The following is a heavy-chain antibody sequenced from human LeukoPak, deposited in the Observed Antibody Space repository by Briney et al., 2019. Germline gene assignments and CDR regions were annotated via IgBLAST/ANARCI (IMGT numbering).Heavy chain of an antibody. CDR1: GFTFSSYA. CDR2: ISGSGGST. CDR3: AKDVAAAGHSGFDY. Sequence: GGSLRLSRAASGFTFSSYAMSWVRQAPGKGLEWVSAISGSGGSTYYADSVKGRFTISRDNSKNTLYLQMNSLRAEDTAVYYCAKDVAAAGHSGFDYWGQGTLVTVSP. D-gene: IGHD6-13*01. J-gene: IGHJ4*02. V-gene: IGHV3-23*01.